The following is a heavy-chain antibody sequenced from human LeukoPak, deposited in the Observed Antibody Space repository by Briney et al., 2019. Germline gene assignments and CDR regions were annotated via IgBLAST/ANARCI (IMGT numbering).Heavy chain of an antibody. D-gene: IGHD2-15*01. Sequence: GASLRLSCPASGFTFSSYAMSWVRQAPGKGLEGVSAISGSGGSTYYADSVKGRFTISRDNSKNTLYLQMNSLRAEDTAVYYCAKDHGYCSGGSCSNDAFDIWGQGTMVTVSS. CDR1: GFTFSSYA. CDR3: AKDHGYCSGGSCSNDAFDI. J-gene: IGHJ3*02. CDR2: ISGSGGST. V-gene: IGHV3-23*01.